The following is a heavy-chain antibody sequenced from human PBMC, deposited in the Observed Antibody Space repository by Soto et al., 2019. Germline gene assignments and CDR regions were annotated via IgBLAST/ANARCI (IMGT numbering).Heavy chain of an antibody. CDR3: ARVVAVAGSSMAFDI. CDR1: GFTFSSYW. D-gene: IGHD6-19*01. Sequence: EVQLVESGGGLVQPGGSLRLSCAASGFTFSSYWMHWVRQAPGKGLVWVSRINSDGSSTSYADSVKGRFTISRDKAKNTLYLQLNSLRAEDTAVYYCARVVAVAGSSMAFDIWGQGTMVTVSS. V-gene: IGHV3-74*01. CDR2: INSDGSST. J-gene: IGHJ3*02.